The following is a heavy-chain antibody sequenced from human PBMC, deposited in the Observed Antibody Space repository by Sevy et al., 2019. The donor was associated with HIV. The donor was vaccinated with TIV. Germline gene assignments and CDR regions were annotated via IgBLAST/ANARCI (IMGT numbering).Heavy chain of an antibody. CDR1: GFTFSTYN. CDR2: CWSSSSYI. Sequence: GGSLRLSCAASGFTFSTYNMNWVRQAPGKGLEWVSSCWSSSSYIYYADSVKGRFTISRDNAKNSLYLQMNSLKVEDTAVYYCARDRTYGSFIDYWGQGTLVTVSS. D-gene: IGHD3-10*01. J-gene: IGHJ4*02. CDR3: ARDRTYGSFIDY. V-gene: IGHV3-21*01.